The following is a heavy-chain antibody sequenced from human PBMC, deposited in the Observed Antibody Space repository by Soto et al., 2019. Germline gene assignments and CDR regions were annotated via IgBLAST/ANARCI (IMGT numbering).Heavy chain of an antibody. J-gene: IGHJ4*02. CDR3: AKSPNFYCSSPNCYKYYFDH. Sequence: GGSLRLSCAASGFTFNTYGMHWVRQAPGKGLEWVAVISYDGSEKYYVDSVKGRFTISKDNSKSTLYLQINSLRPEDTAVYYCAKSPNFYCSSPNCYKYYFDHWGQGTRVTVSS. CDR1: GFTFNTYG. CDR2: ISYDGSEK. D-gene: IGHD2-2*02. V-gene: IGHV3-30*18.